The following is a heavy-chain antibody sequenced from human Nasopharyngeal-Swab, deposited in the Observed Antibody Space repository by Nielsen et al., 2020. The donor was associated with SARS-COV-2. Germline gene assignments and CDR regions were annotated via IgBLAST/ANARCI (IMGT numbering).Heavy chain of an antibody. CDR3: AKDLTGDYAPLDQ. Sequence: GGSLRLSCAASGFTFTSYAMNWVRQAPGKGLEWLSAVNGNGADTYYADSVKGRFTISKDNSKNTLYLHMNSLRAEDTAVYYCAKDLTGDYAPLDQWGQGVLVTVSS. CDR2: VNGNGADT. J-gene: IGHJ4*02. D-gene: IGHD3-9*01. CDR1: GFTFTSYA. V-gene: IGHV3-23*01.